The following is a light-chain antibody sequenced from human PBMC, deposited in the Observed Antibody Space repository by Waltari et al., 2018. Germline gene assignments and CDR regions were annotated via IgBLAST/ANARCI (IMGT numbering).Light chain of an antibody. CDR3: LLSYSGARV. V-gene: IGLV7-46*01. CDR1: TGAVTSGHY. Sequence: QAVVTQEPSLTVSPGGTVTLTCGSSTGAVTSGHYPYWFQQKPGQAPRTLIYDPSNKHSWTPARFSGSLLGGKAALTLSGAQPGDEAEYYCLLSYSGARVFGGGTKLTVL. J-gene: IGLJ3*02. CDR2: DPS.